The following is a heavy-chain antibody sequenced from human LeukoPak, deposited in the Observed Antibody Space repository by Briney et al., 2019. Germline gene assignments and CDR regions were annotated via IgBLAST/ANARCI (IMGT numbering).Heavy chain of an antibody. J-gene: IGHJ4*02. Sequence: QSGGSLRLSCAASGFTFSSYGMHWVRQAPGKGLEWVAFIRYDGSNKYYADSVKGPFTISRDNSKNTLYLQMNSLRAEDTAVYYCAKDDYYYDSSGYYWGQGTLVTVSS. CDR3: AKDDYYYDSSGYY. CDR1: GFTFSSYG. D-gene: IGHD3-22*01. V-gene: IGHV3-30*02. CDR2: IRYDGSNK.